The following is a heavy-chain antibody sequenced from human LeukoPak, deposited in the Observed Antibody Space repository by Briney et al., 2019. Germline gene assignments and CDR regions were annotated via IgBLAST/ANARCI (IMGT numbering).Heavy chain of an antibody. Sequence: GESLQISCKGSGYSFTSYWNGWVRQMPGKGLEWMGIIYPGDSDTRYSPSFQGQVTISADKSISTAYLQWSSLKASDTAMYYCARVYSSSWYDYWGQGTLVTVSS. CDR1: GYSFTSYW. V-gene: IGHV5-51*01. J-gene: IGHJ4*02. CDR2: IYPGDSDT. CDR3: ARVYSSSWYDY. D-gene: IGHD6-13*01.